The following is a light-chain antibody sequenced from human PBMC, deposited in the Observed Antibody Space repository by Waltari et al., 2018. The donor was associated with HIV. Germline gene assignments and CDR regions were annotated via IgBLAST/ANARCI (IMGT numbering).Light chain of an antibody. CDR3: AAWTDSLTAVV. CDR1: SSNIGSYY. CDR2: RNN. J-gene: IGLJ2*01. Sequence: QSVLTQPPSASGTPGQRVTISCSGSSSNIGSYYVYWYQQLPGTAPKPLIYRNNQRPSGVPDLFSGSKSGTSASLAINGRRSEDEADYYCAAWTDSLTAVVFGGGTKLSVL. V-gene: IGLV1-47*01.